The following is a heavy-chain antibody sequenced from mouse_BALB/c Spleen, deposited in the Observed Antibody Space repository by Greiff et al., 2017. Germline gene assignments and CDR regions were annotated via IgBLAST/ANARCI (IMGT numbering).Heavy chain of an antibody. Sequence: EVKLMESGGGLVKPGGSLKLSCAASGFTFSSYAMSWVRQTPEKRLEWVATISSGGSYTYYPDSVKGRFTISRDNAKNTLYLQMSSLRSEDTAMYYCARDYYGSSPNYAMDYWGQGTSVTVSS. J-gene: IGHJ4*01. V-gene: IGHV5-9-3*01. CDR3: ARDYYGSSPNYAMDY. D-gene: IGHD1-1*01. CDR2: ISSGGSYT. CDR1: GFTFSSYA.